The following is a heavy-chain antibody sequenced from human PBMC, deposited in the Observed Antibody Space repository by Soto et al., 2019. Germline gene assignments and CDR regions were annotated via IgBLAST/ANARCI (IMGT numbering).Heavy chain of an antibody. CDR1: GYPCTASW. J-gene: IGHJ4*02. Sequence: QFQLVQSGDAVKKPGASLKVYCNASGYPCTASWIAWVRQAPGHGLEWMGWVSVYNGHTDYSQTFLGRVAMTTDTSAVTAYLDLRSVRSDDAAVYYRARWDDDGDSDQYHCDNWGKGTLVNVAS. V-gene: IGHV1-18*01. D-gene: IGHD4-17*01. CDR3: ARWDDDGDSDQYHCDN. CDR2: VSVYNGHT.